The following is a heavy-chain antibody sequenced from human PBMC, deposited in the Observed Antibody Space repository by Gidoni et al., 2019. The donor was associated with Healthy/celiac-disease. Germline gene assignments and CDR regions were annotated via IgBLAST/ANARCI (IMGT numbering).Heavy chain of an antibody. CDR3: AKDRTPICGGDCYTFDY. CDR2: ISWDGGST. V-gene: IGHV3-43*01. CDR1: GFTFDAYT. J-gene: IGHJ4*02. Sequence: EVQLVESGGVVAQPGGSLRLSCAASGFTFDAYTMHWVRQPPGKGLEWVSLISWDGGSTYYADSVKGRFTISRDNSKNSLYLQMNSLRTEDTALYYCAKDRTPICGGDCYTFDYWGQGTLVTVSS. D-gene: IGHD2-21*02.